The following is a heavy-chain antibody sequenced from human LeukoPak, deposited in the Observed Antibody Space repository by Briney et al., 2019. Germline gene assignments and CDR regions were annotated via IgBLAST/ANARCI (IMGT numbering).Heavy chain of an antibody. Sequence: GGSLRLSCAASGFTFSSYSMNWVRQAPGKGLEWVSSISSSSSYIYYADSVKGRFTISRDNAKNSLYLQMNSLRAEDTAVYYCARAGTAKVLKGQYYYYYYYMDVWGKGTTVTVSS. CDR2: ISSSSSYI. D-gene: IGHD5-18*01. J-gene: IGHJ6*03. V-gene: IGHV3-21*01. CDR3: ARAGTAKVLKGQYYYYYYYMDV. CDR1: GFTFSSYS.